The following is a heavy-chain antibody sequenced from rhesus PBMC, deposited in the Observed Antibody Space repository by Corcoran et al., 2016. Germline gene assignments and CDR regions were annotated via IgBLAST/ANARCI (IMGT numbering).Heavy chain of an antibody. J-gene: IGHJ4*01. V-gene: IGHV4-122*02. CDR2: IAYSGST. CDR1: GYSIRRGYGL. CDR3: ARVSSSRFYYFDY. D-gene: IGHD6-19*01. Sequence: QLQLQASGPGLVKPSETLSLTCAVSGYSIRRGYGLSWIRQPPGKGLEWIVYIAYSGSTSENPSLKSRVTISRDTSKNQFSLKLSSVTAAETAVDYCARVSSSRFYYFDYWGQGVLVTVSS.